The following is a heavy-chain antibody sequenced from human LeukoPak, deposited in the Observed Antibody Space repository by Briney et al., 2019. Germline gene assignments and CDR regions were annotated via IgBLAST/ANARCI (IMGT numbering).Heavy chain of an antibody. V-gene: IGHV4-59*08. J-gene: IGHJ5*02. Sequence: PSETLSLTCTVSGGSISSYYWSWIRQPPGKGLEWIGYIYYSGSTNYNPSLKSRVTISVDTSKNQFSLKLSSVTAADTAVYYCARHKRNYSWFDPWGQGTLVTVSS. CDR2: IYYSGST. CDR1: GGSISSYY. CDR3: ARHKRNYSWFDP. D-gene: IGHD4-11*01.